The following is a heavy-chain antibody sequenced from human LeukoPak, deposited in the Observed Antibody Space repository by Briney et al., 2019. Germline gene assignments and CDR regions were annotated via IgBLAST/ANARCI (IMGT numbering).Heavy chain of an antibody. Sequence: GGSLRLSCAASGFTFSRYAMSWVRQAPGKGLEWVSAISGSGGSTYYADSVKGRFTISRDNSKNTLYLQMNSLRAEDTAVYYCAKDERGSSSPNWGQGTLVTVSS. CDR1: GFTFSRYA. J-gene: IGHJ1*01. D-gene: IGHD6-13*01. V-gene: IGHV3-23*01. CDR2: ISGSGGST. CDR3: AKDERGSSSPN.